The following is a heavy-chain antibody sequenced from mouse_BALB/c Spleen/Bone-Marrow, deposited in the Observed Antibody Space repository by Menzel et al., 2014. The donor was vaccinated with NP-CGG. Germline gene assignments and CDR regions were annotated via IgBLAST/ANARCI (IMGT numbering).Heavy chain of an antibody. J-gene: IGHJ4*01. CDR2: ISTYSGKT. D-gene: IGHD2-1*01. Sequence: QVQLQQPGPELVRAGVSVKISCKGSGYTFTEYVTHWVRQSHAKSLEWIGVISTYSGKTNYNQKFKGKATMTVDKSSSTAYMELARLTSEDSAIYYCASYFGNAMDYWGQGTSVTVSS. V-gene: IGHV1-67*01. CDR1: GYTFTEYV. CDR3: ASYFGNAMDY.